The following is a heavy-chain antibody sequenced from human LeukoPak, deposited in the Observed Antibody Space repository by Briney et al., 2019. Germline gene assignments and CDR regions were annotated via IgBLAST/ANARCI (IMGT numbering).Heavy chain of an antibody. CDR2: ISSSGSTI. Sequence: GGSLRLSCAASGFTFSSYEMNWVRQAPGKGLEWVSYISSSGSTIYYADSVKGRFTISRDNAKNSLYLQMNSLRAEDTAIYYCARDGVAELMSALDYWGQGILVTVSS. V-gene: IGHV3-48*03. J-gene: IGHJ4*02. CDR1: GFTFSSYE. D-gene: IGHD1-26*01. CDR3: ARDGVAELMSALDY.